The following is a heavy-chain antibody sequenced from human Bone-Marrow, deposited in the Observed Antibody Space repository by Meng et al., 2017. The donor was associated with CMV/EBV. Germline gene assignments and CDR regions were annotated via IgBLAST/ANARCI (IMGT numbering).Heavy chain of an antibody. Sequence: SETLSLTCTVSGGSISSYYLSWIRQPPGKGLEWIGYIYYSGSTNYNPSLKSRGTISVDTSKNQFSLKLSSVTAADTAVYYCAREAAYIAASPNYFDYWGQGTLVTVSS. CDR1: GGSISSYY. CDR3: AREAAYIAASPNYFDY. D-gene: IGHD6-13*01. J-gene: IGHJ4*02. CDR2: IYYSGST. V-gene: IGHV4-59*01.